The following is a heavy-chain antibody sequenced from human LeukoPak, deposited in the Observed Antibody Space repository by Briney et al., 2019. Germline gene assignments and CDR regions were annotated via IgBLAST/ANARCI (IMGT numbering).Heavy chain of an antibody. Sequence: SETLSLTCTVSGGSVSINNYYWAWIRQPPGKGLEWIANIYYSGSTYYNPSLKSRVTISINTSRNQFSLSLTSVTAADTAVYYCARIPSPGWFDPWGQGTLVTVSS. CDR1: GGSVSINNYY. CDR3: ARIPSPGWFDP. J-gene: IGHJ5*02. V-gene: IGHV4-39*07. CDR2: IYYSGST.